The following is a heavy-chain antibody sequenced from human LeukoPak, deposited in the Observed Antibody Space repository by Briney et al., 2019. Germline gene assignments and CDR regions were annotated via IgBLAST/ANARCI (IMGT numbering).Heavy chain of an antibody. V-gene: IGHV3-48*03. J-gene: IGHJ3*01. CDR1: GLSFSRFG. CDR2: ISSSGSTI. Sequence: PDRSLPVPRAGCGLSFSRFGIHWVRQAPGKGLEWVSYISSSGSTIYYADSVKGRFTISRDNAKNSLYLQMNSLRAEDTAVYYCARDRAVAGNMWAESPVHPVSSGSACAPTPTF. D-gene: IGHD6-19*01. CDR3: ARDRAVAGNMWAESPVHPVSSGSACAPTPTF.